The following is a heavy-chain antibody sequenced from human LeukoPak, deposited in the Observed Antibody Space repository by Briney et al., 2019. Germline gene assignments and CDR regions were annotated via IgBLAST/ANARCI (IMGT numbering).Heavy chain of an antibody. J-gene: IGHJ4*02. Sequence: GASVKGSCKTSGGTFNSYAIIWVRQAPGQGLEWMGRVVPMFGIRNYHPTFRRRVNITADKATNTVYMELPSLRAEDTAIYYCATEPSRSYSFDHLDFWGLGTPVTVSS. CDR3: ATEPSRSYSFDHLDF. V-gene: IGHV1-69*04. D-gene: IGHD5-12*01. CDR1: GGTFNSYA. CDR2: VVPMFGIR.